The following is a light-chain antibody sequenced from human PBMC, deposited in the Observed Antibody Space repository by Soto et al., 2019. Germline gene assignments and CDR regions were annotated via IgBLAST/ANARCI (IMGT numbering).Light chain of an antibody. Sequence: EIVMTQSPATLSVSPGERATLSCRASQSVGRKLAWYQQKPGQAPRLLLYNAATRATGIPARFSGRGSGTEFTLTISSLQSEDFAVYYCQQYYKWPPFTFGPGTKVDIK. CDR3: QQYYKWPPFT. V-gene: IGKV3-15*01. J-gene: IGKJ3*01. CDR1: QSVGRK. CDR2: NAA.